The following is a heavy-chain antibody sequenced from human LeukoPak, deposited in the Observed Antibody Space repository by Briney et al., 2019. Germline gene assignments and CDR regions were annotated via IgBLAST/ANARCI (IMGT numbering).Heavy chain of an antibody. D-gene: IGHD4-17*01. Sequence: GASVKVSCKASGGTFSSYAISWVRQAPGQGLEWMGGIIPIFGTANYAQKFQGRVTITADKSTSTAYMELSSLRSEDTAVYYCAKHWGAYGDYRGRYMDVWGKGTTVTVSS. CDR1: GGTFSSYA. CDR3: AKHWGAYGDYRGRYMDV. V-gene: IGHV1-69*06. CDR2: IIPIFGTA. J-gene: IGHJ6*03.